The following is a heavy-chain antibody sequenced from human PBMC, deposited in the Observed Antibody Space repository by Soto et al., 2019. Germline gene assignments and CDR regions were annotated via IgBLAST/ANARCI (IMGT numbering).Heavy chain of an antibody. CDR2: INANSGNI. J-gene: IGHJ4*02. CDR3: ARGRASGSYYLLDY. Sequence: ASVKVSCKASGDTFTTYDINWVRQATGHGLEWMGWINANSGNIGYAQRFQGRVTMTRDTAIRTAYMEVSSLRSDDTAVYYCARGRASGSYYLLDYWGQGTLVTVSS. CDR1: GDTFTTYD. V-gene: IGHV1-8*01. D-gene: IGHD3-10*01.